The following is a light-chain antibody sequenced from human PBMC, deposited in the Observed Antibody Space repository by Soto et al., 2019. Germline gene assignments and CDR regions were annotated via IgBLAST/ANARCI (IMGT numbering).Light chain of an antibody. CDR1: QTISNY. J-gene: IGKJ3*01. Sequence: DIQMTQSPSSLSASVGDRVTITCRASQTISNYLNWYQQKPGKAPKLLIYAASTLQIGVPSRFSGSGFGTDFTLTISSLQPEDVATYYCQQSYSTLFTFGPGTKVDIK. CDR2: AAS. CDR3: QQSYSTLFT. V-gene: IGKV1-39*01.